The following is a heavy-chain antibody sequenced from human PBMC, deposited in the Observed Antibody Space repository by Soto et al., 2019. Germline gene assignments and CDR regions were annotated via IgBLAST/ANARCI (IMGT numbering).Heavy chain of an antibody. Sequence: QVQLQQWGAGLLKPSETLSLTCAVYGGSFSGYYWSWIRQPPGKGLEWIGEINHSGSTNYNPSLKSRVTISVDTSKNQFSLKLSSVTAADTAVYYCARRHWLLHYYYYSGMDVWGQGTTVTVSS. CDR2: INHSGST. V-gene: IGHV4-34*01. J-gene: IGHJ6*02. D-gene: IGHD3-9*01. CDR3: ARRHWLLHYYYYSGMDV. CDR1: GGSFSGYY.